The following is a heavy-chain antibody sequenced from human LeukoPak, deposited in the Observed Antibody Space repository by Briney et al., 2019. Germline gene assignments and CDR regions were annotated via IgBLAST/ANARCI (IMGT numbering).Heavy chain of an antibody. J-gene: IGHJ4*02. V-gene: IGHV3-23*01. D-gene: IGHD6-19*01. CDR1: GFTFSSYG. CDR3: AKEIIAVAGTHFDY. Sequence: PGGTLRLSCVASGFTFSSYGMSWVRQAPGKGLEWVSAISGSGGSTYYADSVKGRFTISRDNSKNTLYLQMNSLRAEDTAVYYCAKEIIAVAGTHFDYWGQGTLVTVSS. CDR2: ISGSGGST.